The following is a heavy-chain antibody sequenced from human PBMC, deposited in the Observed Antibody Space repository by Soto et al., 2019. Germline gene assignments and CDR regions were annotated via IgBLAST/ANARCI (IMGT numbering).Heavy chain of an antibody. D-gene: IGHD3-22*01. CDR2: ISGSGGST. CDR1: GFTFSSYA. Sequence: GGSLRLSCAASGFTFSSYAMSWVSQAPGKGLEWVSAISGSGGSTYYADSVKGRFTISRDNSKNTLYLQMNSLRAEDTAVYYCAKVQDSSGYYYSQFDYWGQGTLVTVSS. CDR3: AKVQDSSGYYYSQFDY. J-gene: IGHJ4*02. V-gene: IGHV3-23*01.